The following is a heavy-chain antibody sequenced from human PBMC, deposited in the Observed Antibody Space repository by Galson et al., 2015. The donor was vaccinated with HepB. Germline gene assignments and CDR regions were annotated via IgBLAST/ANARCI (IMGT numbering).Heavy chain of an antibody. V-gene: IGHV1-69*04. J-gene: IGHJ3*02. CDR1: GGTFGSHA. Sequence: SVKVSCKASGGTFGSHAINWVRQAPGQGLEWMSRIIPILNTPHYAQTFQDRVSMTADKSTATVYMELRSLRFEDTAVYYSARGTILPGGLDIWGQGTTVTVSS. D-gene: IGHD2-21*01. CDR2: IIPILNTP. CDR3: ARGTILPGGLDI.